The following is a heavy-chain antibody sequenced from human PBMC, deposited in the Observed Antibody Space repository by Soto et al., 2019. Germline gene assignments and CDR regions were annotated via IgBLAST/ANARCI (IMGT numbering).Heavy chain of an antibody. Sequence: EVQLLESGGGLVQPGGSLRLSCAASGFTFSSYAMSWVRQAPGKGLEWVSAISGSGGSTYYADSVKGRFTISRDNSKNTLYLQMNSLRAEDTAVYYCAKGDPYSGYYPPSGYYYYYGMDVWGQGTTVTVSS. CDR3: AKGDPYSGYYPPSGYYYYYGMDV. CDR2: ISGSGGST. V-gene: IGHV3-23*01. D-gene: IGHD5-12*01. J-gene: IGHJ6*02. CDR1: GFTFSSYA.